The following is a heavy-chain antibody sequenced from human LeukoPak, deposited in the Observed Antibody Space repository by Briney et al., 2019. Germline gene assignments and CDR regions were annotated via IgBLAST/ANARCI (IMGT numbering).Heavy chain of an antibody. Sequence: GASVKVSCKASGYTFTSYDINWVRRATGQGLEWMGWMNPNSGNTGYAQKFQGRVTITRNTSISTAYMELSSLRSEGTAVYYCARCYDNFDVALDIWSQGTMVTVSS. CDR3: ARCYDNFDVALDI. D-gene: IGHD3-9*01. V-gene: IGHV1-8*03. CDR2: MNPNSGNT. CDR1: GYTFTSYD. J-gene: IGHJ3*02.